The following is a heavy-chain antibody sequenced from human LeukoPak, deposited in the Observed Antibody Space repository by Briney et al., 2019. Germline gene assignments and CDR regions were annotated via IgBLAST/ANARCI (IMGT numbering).Heavy chain of an antibody. CDR3: AKPPHYCSGGSCYSGLDY. Sequence: GGSLRLSCAASGFTFSSYSMNWVRQAPGKGLEWVSSISSNSSYIYYADSVKGRFTISRDNAKNSLYLQMNSLRAEDTALYYCAKPPHYCSGGSCYSGLDYWGLGTLVTVSS. D-gene: IGHD2-15*01. CDR1: GFTFSSYS. CDR2: ISSNSSYI. V-gene: IGHV3-21*04. J-gene: IGHJ4*02.